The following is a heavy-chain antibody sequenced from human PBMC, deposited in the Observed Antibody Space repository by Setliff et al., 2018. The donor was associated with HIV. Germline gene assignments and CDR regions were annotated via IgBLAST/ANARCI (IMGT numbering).Heavy chain of an antibody. D-gene: IGHD3-10*01. V-gene: IGHV1-69*10. CDR2: IIPILGIA. Sequence: SVKVSCKASGGTFSSYAISWVRQAPGQGLEWMGGIIPILGIANYAQKFQGRVTMTADESTSTAYMELSSLRSEDTAVYYCAREGGYYGSGSSHYFDYWGQGTLVTVSS. CDR3: AREGGYYGSGSSHYFDY. CDR1: GGTFSSYA. J-gene: IGHJ4*02.